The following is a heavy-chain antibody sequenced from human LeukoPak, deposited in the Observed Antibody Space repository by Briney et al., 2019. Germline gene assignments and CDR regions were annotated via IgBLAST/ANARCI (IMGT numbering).Heavy chain of an antibody. J-gene: IGHJ4*02. CDR3: VRTFGFITPHCSSTSCPFGSIDY. CDR1: GFTFSDYY. V-gene: IGHV3-11*04. CDR2: ISSSGSTI. D-gene: IGHD2-2*01. Sequence: GGSLRLSCAASGFTFSDYYMSWIRQAPGKGLEWVSYISSSGSTIYYADSVKGRFTISRDNAKNSLYLQMNSLRAEDTAVYYCVRTFGFITPHCSSTSCPFGSIDYWGQGTLVTVSS.